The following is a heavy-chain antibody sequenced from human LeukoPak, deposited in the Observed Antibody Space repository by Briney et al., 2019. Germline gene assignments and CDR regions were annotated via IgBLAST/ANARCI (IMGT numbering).Heavy chain of an antibody. CDR2: ISWNSGSI. D-gene: IGHD4-23*01. Sequence: GRSLRLSCAASGFTFDDYAMHWVRQAPGKGLEWVSGISWNSGSIDYADSVKGRFTISRDNAKKFLFLQMNSLRVEDMALYYCAKDGGPYGGIRGYFDYWGQGTQVTASS. J-gene: IGHJ4*02. CDR3: AKDGGPYGGIRGYFDY. CDR1: GFTFDDYA. V-gene: IGHV3-9*03.